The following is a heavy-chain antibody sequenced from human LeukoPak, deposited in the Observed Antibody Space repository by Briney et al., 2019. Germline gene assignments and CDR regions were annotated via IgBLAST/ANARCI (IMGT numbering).Heavy chain of an antibody. CDR3: ARDRSVGTTTGWFDP. J-gene: IGHJ5*02. CDR1: GFTFSHFG. Sequence: TGGSLRLSCAASGFTFSHFGMDWVRQAPGKGLEWVACVSADGRNKWYADSVKGRFTTSRDNSKNTVFLQMNSLRGEDTAVYYCARDRSVGTTTGWFDPWGQGTLVTVSS. CDR2: VSADGRNK. V-gene: IGHV3-30*03. D-gene: IGHD1-26*01.